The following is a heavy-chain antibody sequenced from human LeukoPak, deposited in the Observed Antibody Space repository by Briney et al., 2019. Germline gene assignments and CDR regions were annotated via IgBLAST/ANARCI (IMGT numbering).Heavy chain of an antibody. V-gene: IGHV5-51*01. CDR3: AGKNIVIVPSVVGGDAFDI. D-gene: IGHD2/OR15-2a*01. J-gene: IGHJ3*02. Sequence: GESLKISCKGSGYGFSNYWIAWVRQTPGKGLEWMGSIYPGDSGTTYSPSFQGQVIMSADRSINTAYLQWTTLKASDSAFYYCAGKNIVIVPSVVGGDAFDIWGQGTMVTVSS. CDR1: GYGFSNYW. CDR2: IYPGDSGT.